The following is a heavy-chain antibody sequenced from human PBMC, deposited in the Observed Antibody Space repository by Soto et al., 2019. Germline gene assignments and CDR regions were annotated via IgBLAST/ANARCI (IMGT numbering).Heavy chain of an antibody. J-gene: IGHJ4*02. V-gene: IGHV4-61*01. CDR3: ARSWSYFDY. CDR1: GGSVSSGSYY. Sequence: TLSLTCTVSGGSVSSGSYYWIWIRQPPGKGLEWIGYIYYSGSTNYNPSLKSRVTISVDTSKNQFSLKLSSVTAADTAVYYCARSWSYFDYWGQGTLVTVSS. D-gene: IGHD6-13*01. CDR2: IYYSGST.